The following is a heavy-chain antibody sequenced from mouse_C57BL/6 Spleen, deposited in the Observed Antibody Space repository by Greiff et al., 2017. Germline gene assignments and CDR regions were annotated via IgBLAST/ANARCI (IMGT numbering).Heavy chain of an antibody. J-gene: IGHJ1*03. CDR1: GFTFSSYA. CDR3: ARDGRYCAV. V-gene: IGHV5-4*01. CDR2: ISDGGSYT. Sequence: EVKLMESGGGLVKPGGSLKLSCAASGFTFSSYAMSWVRQTPEKRLEWVATISDGGSYTYYPDNVKGRFTISRDNATNNLYLQMSHLKSEDTAMDYCARDGRYCAVWGTGTTVTVSS.